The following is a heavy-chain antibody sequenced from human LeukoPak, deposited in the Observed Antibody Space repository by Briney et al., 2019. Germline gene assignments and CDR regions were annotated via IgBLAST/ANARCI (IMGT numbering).Heavy chain of an antibody. CDR2: VNEDGSST. CDR1: GFTFSSNW. D-gene: IGHD6-13*01. CDR3: AKGGGSWSF. Sequence: GGSLRLSCVASGFTFSSNWMSWVRQAPGKGLEWVANVNEDGSSTKCVDSVKGRFTISRDNAKNSLHLQMNSLRDDDTAVYYCAKGGGSWSFWGQGTRVTVSS. V-gene: IGHV3-7*01. J-gene: IGHJ4*02.